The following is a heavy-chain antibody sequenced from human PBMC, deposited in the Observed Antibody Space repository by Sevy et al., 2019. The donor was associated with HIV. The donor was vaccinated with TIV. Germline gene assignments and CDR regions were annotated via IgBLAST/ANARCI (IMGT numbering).Heavy chain of an antibody. Sequence: GGSLRLSCAASGFTFSTYNMNWVRQAPGKGLEWVSSITDSSNYIYHADSVKGRFTISRDNAKNSLYLQMNSLGAEDTAMYYCARDRRTLNYYGSSGYNYYFDYWGQGTLVTVSS. CDR2: ITDSSNYI. J-gene: IGHJ4*02. CDR1: GFTFSTYN. D-gene: IGHD3-22*01. V-gene: IGHV3-21*01. CDR3: ARDRRTLNYYGSSGYNYYFDY.